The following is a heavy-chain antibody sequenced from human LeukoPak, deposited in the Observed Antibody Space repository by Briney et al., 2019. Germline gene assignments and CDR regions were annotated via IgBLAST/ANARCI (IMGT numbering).Heavy chain of an antibody. CDR1: GYTFPSFG. CDR3: ARDNSVRDEAWWFNP. V-gene: IGHV1-18*01. J-gene: IGHJ5*02. Sequence: ASVKVSCKASGYTFPSFGISWVRQAPGQGLEWMGWISAYNGNTNYAQQLQGRVTMTTDTSTSTAYMELRSLRSDDTAVYYCARDNSVRDEAWWFNPWGQGTLVTVSS. CDR2: ISAYNGNT. D-gene: IGHD5-24*01.